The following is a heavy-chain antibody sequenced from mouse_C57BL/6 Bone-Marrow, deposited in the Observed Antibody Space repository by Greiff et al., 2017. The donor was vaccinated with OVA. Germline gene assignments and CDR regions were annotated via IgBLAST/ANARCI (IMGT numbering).Heavy chain of an antibody. Sequence: EVHLVESGGGLVQPGGSLSLSCAASGFTFTDYYMSWVRQPPGKALEWLGFIRNKANGYTTEYSASVKGRFTISRDNSQSILYLQMNALRAEDSATYYCARWDYDYYWYFDVWGTGTTVTVSS. CDR1: GFTFTDYY. CDR2: IRNKANGYTT. CDR3: ARWDYDYYWYFDV. V-gene: IGHV7-3*01. D-gene: IGHD2-4*01. J-gene: IGHJ1*03.